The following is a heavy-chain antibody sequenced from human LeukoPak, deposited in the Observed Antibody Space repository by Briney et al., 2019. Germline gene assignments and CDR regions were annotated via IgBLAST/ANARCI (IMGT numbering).Heavy chain of an antibody. CDR1: GDSFSSNSVA. V-gene: IGHV6-1*01. D-gene: IGHD3-16*01. CDR3: VRSRGGDFDH. J-gene: IGHJ4*02. CDR2: TYYRSKWSN. Sequence: SQTLSLTCAISGDSFSSNSVAWNWIRQSPSRGLEWLGRTYYRSKWSNDYAVSVRSRITINPDTSKNQFSLQQNSVTPADAAVYYCVRSRGGDFDHWGQGTLVTVSS.